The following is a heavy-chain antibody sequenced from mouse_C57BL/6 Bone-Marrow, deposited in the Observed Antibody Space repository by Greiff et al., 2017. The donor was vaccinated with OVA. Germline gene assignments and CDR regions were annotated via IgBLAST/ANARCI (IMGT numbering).Heavy chain of an antibody. Sequence: EVKLVESGGGLVQPKGSLKLSCAASGFSFNTYAMNWVRQAPGKGLEWVARIRSKSNNYATYYADSVKDRFTISRDDSESMLYLQMNNLKTEDTAMYYCVRHANYGMDYWGQGTSVTVSS. D-gene: IGHD1-1*01. CDR3: VRHANYGMDY. CDR2: IRSKSNNYAT. J-gene: IGHJ4*01. V-gene: IGHV10-1*01. CDR1: GFSFNTYA.